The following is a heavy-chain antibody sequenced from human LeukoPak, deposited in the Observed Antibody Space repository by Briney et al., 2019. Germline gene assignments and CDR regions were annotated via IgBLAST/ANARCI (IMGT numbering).Heavy chain of an antibody. J-gene: IGHJ4*02. CDR1: GFTFSGFA. Sequence: GGSLRLSCAASGFTFSGFAMSWVRQAPGKGLEWVSAITGSGGSTYYADSVKGRFTISRDNSKNTLYLQMNSLRVEDTAVYHCAKDTSTYNTSWSDCWGQGTLVTVSS. V-gene: IGHV3-23*01. CDR3: AKDTSTYNTSWSDC. D-gene: IGHD2-2*01. CDR2: ITGSGGST.